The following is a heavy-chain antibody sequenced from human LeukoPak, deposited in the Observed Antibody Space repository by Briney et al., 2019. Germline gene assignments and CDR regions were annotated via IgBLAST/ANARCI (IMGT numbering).Heavy chain of an antibody. Sequence: PSETLSLTCTVSGGSISSSSYYWGWIRQPPGKGLEWIGSIYYSGSTYYNPSLKSRVTISVDTSKNQFSLKLSSVTAADTAVYYCASYPAHDYGDYVLDYWGQGTLVTVSS. V-gene: IGHV4-39*01. CDR1: GGSISSSSYY. CDR2: IYYSGST. CDR3: ASYPAHDYGDYVLDY. J-gene: IGHJ4*02. D-gene: IGHD4-17*01.